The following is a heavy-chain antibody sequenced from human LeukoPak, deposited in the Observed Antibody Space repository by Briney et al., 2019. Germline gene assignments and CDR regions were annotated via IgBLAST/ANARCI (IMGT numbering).Heavy chain of an antibody. V-gene: IGHV3-74*01. CDR1: GFTFSRYR. Sequence: GGSLRLSCAASGFTFSRYRMHWVRQAPGQGLVWVSRINSDASSTAYADSVKGRFTISRDNAMNTLYLHLNSLRAEDTAVYYCARGVRGSYGTDLWGQGTLVTVSS. J-gene: IGHJ5*02. CDR2: INSDASST. D-gene: IGHD1-26*01. CDR3: ARGVRGSYGTDL.